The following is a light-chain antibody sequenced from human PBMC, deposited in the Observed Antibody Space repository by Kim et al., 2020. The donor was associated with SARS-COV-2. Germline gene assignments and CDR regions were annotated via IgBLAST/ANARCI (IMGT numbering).Light chain of an antibody. Sequence: GHSITISCTVTSSDVGGYNSVSWYQQHPGKAPKLMISDVSKRPSGVSNRFSGSKSGNTASLTISGLQAEDEADYYCSSYTSSSTWVFGGGTQLTVL. CDR1: SSDVGGYNS. CDR3: SSYTSSSTWV. V-gene: IGLV2-14*04. J-gene: IGLJ3*02. CDR2: DVS.